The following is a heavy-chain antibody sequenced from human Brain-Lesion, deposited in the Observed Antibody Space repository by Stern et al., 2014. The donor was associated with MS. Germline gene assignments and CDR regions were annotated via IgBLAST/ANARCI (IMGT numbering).Heavy chain of an antibody. V-gene: IGHV1-24*01. CDR3: ATDLQQPLVDTFDI. D-gene: IGHD6-13*01. J-gene: IGHJ3*02. CDR2: FDPEDGES. Sequence: QVQLVQSGAEVKKPGASVKVSCKVSGYTLTELSMHWVRQAPGKGLERMGGFDPEDGESIYEQKFQGRVTMTEDTSTDTAYMELSSLRSEDTAIYYCATDLQQPLVDTFDIWGQGTMVTVSS. CDR1: GYTLTELS.